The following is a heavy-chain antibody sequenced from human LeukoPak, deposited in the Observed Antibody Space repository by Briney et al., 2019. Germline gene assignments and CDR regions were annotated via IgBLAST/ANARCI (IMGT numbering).Heavy chain of an antibody. CDR1: GFTFSSYE. Sequence: GKSLRLSCAASGFTFSSYEMNWIRQAPGKGLEWVAYISSSSSTIYYADSVKGRFTISRDNAKNSLSLQLSSLRGEDTALYYCARGDSSSILINDAFDFWGQGTMVTVSS. D-gene: IGHD2-21*01. CDR3: ARGDSSSILINDAFDF. V-gene: IGHV3-48*03. J-gene: IGHJ3*01. CDR2: ISSSSSTI.